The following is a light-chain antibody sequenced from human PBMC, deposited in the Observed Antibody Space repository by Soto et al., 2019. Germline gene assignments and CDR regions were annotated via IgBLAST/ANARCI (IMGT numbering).Light chain of an antibody. J-gene: IGLJ1*01. CDR3: SSDASSTAYV. CDR2: EVS. CDR1: SSDVGGYNY. Sequence: QSALTQPASVSGSPGQSITISCTGTSSDVGGYNYVSWYQLHPGKAPKLMVYEVSYRPSGVSSRFSGSKSANTASLTISGLQAEDEADYYCSSDASSTAYVCGTGTKLTVL. V-gene: IGLV2-14*01.